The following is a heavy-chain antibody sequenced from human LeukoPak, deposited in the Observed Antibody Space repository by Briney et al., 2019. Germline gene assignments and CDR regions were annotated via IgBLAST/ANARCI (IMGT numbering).Heavy chain of an antibody. D-gene: IGHD6-13*01. V-gene: IGHV3-7*01. CDR3: ARVSSSSWYAYYYYYYMDV. Sequence: GGSLRLSCAVSGFTFNTYWMSWVRQAPGKGLEWVANIKEDGSEKKYVDSVKGRFTISRDNAKNSLYLQMNSLRAEDTAVYYCARVSSSSWYAYYYYYYMDVWGKGTTVTVSS. CDR1: GFTFNTYW. J-gene: IGHJ6*03. CDR2: IKEDGSEK.